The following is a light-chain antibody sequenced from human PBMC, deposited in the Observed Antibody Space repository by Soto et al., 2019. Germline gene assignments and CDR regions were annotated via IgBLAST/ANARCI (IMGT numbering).Light chain of an antibody. CDR2: DAS. Sequence: EIVLTQSPATLSLSPVERSSLCFMASQSVSSYLAWYQQKPGQALRLLIYDASNRATGIPARFSGSGSGTDFTLTISSLEPEDFAVYYCQQRSNWPITFGQGTRLEIK. CDR3: QQRSNWPIT. V-gene: IGKV3-11*01. CDR1: QSVSSY. J-gene: IGKJ5*01.